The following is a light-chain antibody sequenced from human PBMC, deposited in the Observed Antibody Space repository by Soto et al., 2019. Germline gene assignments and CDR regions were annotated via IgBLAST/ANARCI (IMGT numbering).Light chain of an antibody. CDR2: GAS. CDR1: QDVSSSY. CDR3: QHYNSYSEA. J-gene: IGKJ1*01. Sequence: EIVLSQSPGTLSLSPGERATLTCRASQDVSSSYLAWYQQKPGQAPRLLIYGASSRATGITDRFSGSGSGTEFTLTISSLQPDDFATYYCQHYNSYSEAFGQGTKVDIK. V-gene: IGKV3-20*01.